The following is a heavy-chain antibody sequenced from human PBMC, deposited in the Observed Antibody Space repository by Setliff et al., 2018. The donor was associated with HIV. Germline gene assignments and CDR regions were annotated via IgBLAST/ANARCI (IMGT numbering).Heavy chain of an antibody. CDR2: ISSTGTYI. CDR3: ARPTNIDTFYYGSQSFYMYYYGMDV. D-gene: IGHD3-10*01. Sequence: NPGGSLRLSCAASGFNFSTHTMNWIRQAPGKGLEWVASISSTGTYIYYADSMKGRFTISRDNAKNSLYLQMNSLRGEDTAVYFCARPTNIDTFYYGSQSFYMYYYGMDVWGQGTTVTVSS. CDR1: GFNFSTHT. J-gene: IGHJ6*02. V-gene: IGHV3-21*01.